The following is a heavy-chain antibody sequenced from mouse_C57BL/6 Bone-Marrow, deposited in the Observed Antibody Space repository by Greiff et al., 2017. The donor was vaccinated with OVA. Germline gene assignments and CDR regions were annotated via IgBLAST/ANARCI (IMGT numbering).Heavy chain of an antibody. CDR1: GYAFSSSW. CDR2: IYPGDGDT. V-gene: IGHV1-82*01. CDR3: ARDDYDPAWFAY. J-gene: IGHJ3*01. Sequence: QVQLQQSGPELVKPGASVKISCKASGYAFSSSWMNWVKQRPGKGLEWIGRIYPGDGDTNYNGKFKGKATLTADKSSSTAYMQLSSLTSEDSAVYFCARDDYDPAWFAYWGQGTLVTVSA. D-gene: IGHD2-4*01.